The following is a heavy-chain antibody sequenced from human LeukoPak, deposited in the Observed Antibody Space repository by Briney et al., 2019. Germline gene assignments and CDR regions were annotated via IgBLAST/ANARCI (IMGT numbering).Heavy chain of an antibody. Sequence: GGSLRLSCVASGFTFSSYWMSWVRQAPGKGLEWVANIKQDGSEKYYVDSVKGRFTISRDNAKNSLYLQMNSLRAEDTAVYYCARDYDSSGYPDCYFDYWGQGTLVTVSS. CDR1: GFTFSSYW. CDR3: ARDYDSSGYPDCYFDY. J-gene: IGHJ4*02. V-gene: IGHV3-7*01. CDR2: IKQDGSEK. D-gene: IGHD3-22*01.